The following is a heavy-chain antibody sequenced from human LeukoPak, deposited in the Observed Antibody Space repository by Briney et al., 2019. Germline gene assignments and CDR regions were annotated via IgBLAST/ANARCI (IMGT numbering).Heavy chain of an antibody. CDR1: GFTFSSYG. CDR2: IWYDGSNK. CDR3: ARESGYEFDY. D-gene: IGHD5-12*01. J-gene: IGHJ4*02. Sequence: PGGSLRLSCAASGFTFSSYGMHWVRPAPGKGLEWVAVIWYDGSNKYYADSVKGRFTISRDNSKNTLYLQMNSLRAEDTAVYYCARESGYEFDYWGQGTLVTVSS. V-gene: IGHV3-33*01.